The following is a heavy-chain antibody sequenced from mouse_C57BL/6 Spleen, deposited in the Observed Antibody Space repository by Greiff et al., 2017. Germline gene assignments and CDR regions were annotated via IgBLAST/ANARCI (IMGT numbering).Heavy chain of an antibody. CDR1: GFTFNTYA. CDR2: IRSKSSNYAT. J-gene: IGHJ3*01. Sequence: EVQLVESGGGLVQSKGSLKLSCAASGFTFNTYAMHWVRQAPGKGLEWVARIRSKSSNYATYYADSVKDRFTISRDDSQSMLYLQMNNLKTEDTAMYYCVGEGGGLWDEAWFAYWGQGTLVTVSA. D-gene: IGHD4-1*01. CDR3: VGEGGGLWDEAWFAY. V-gene: IGHV10-3*01.